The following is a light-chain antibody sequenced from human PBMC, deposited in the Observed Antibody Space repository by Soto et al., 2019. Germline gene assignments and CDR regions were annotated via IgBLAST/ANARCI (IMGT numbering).Light chain of an antibody. CDR1: QSISNW. CDR3: QQYNSYPWA. V-gene: IGKV1-5*03. J-gene: IGKJ1*01. CDR2: KAS. Sequence: DVQITQSPSTLSASVGDRVTITCRASQSISNWLAWYQQKPGKAPKLLIYKASGLQSGVPSRFSGSGSGTEFTLTISNLQPDDFATYYCQQYNSYPWAFGQGTKVESK.